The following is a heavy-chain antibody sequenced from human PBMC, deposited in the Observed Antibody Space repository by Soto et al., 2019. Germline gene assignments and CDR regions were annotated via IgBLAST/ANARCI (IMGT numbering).Heavy chain of an antibody. Sequence: SVKVSCPASGGTFSSYAISWVRQAPGQGLEWMGGIIPIFGTANYAQKFQGRVTITADKSTSTAYMELSSLRSEDTAVYYCARDQANTLTCLTGYFYYYGMDVWVQGTTVTVSS. V-gene: IGHV1-69*06. CDR2: IIPIFGTA. CDR3: ARDQANTLTCLTGYFYYYGMDV. CDR1: GGTFSSYA. J-gene: IGHJ6*02. D-gene: IGHD3-9*01.